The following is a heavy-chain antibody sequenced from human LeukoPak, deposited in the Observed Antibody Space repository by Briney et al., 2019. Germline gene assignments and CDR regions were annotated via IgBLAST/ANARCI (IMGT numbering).Heavy chain of an antibody. CDR2: ISSSSSYI. CDR3: ARDFGGPVAYTTLPVTPGDAY. V-gene: IGHV3-21*01. D-gene: IGHD4-23*01. CDR1: GFTFSSYS. J-gene: IGHJ4*02. Sequence: GGSLRLSCAASGFTFSSYSMNWVRQAPGKGLEWVSSISSSSSYIYYADSVKGRFTISRDNAKNSLYLQMNSLRAEDTAVYYCARDFGGPVAYTTLPVTPGDAYWGQGTLVTVSS.